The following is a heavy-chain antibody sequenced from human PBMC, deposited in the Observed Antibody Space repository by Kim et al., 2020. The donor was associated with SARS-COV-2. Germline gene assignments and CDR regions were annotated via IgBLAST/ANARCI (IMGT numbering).Heavy chain of an antibody. Sequence: GGSLRLSCAASGFTFSSYAMSWVRQAPGKGLEWVSAISGSGGSTYYADSVKGRFTISRDNSKNTLYLQMNSLRAEDTAVYYCAKCYCSSTSCPLDAFDIWGQGTMVTVSS. J-gene: IGHJ3*02. CDR3: AKCYCSSTSCPLDAFDI. D-gene: IGHD2-2*01. V-gene: IGHV3-23*01. CDR2: ISGSGGST. CDR1: GFTFSSYA.